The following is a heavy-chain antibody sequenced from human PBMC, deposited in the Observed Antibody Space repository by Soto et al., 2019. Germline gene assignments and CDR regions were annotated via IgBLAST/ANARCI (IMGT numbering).Heavy chain of an antibody. CDR1: GFTFSSYA. J-gene: IGHJ6*02. V-gene: IGHV3-30-3*01. D-gene: IGHD6-13*01. CDR2: ISYDGSNK. Sequence: QVQLVESGGGVVQPGRSLRLSCAASGFTFSSYAMHWVRQAPGKGLEWVAVISYDGSNKYYADSVKGRFTISRDNSKNRLYLQMNSLRAEDTAVYYCAITAESSRENYYYGMDVWGQGTTVTVSS. CDR3: AITAESSRENYYYGMDV.